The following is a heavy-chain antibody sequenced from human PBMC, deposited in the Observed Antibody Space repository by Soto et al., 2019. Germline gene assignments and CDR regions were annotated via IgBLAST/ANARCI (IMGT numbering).Heavy chain of an antibody. CDR2: IIPIFGTA. CDR1: GGTFSSYA. D-gene: IGHD2-15*01. Sequence: QVHLVQSGAEVQKPGSSVKVSCKASGGTFSSYAISWVRQAPGQGLEWMGGIIPIFGTANYAQKFQGRVTITADESTSTAYMELSSLRSEDTAVYYCARDLRSCSGGSCYSWYYYYGMDVWGQGTTVTVSS. V-gene: IGHV1-69*01. J-gene: IGHJ6*02. CDR3: ARDLRSCSGGSCYSWYYYYGMDV.